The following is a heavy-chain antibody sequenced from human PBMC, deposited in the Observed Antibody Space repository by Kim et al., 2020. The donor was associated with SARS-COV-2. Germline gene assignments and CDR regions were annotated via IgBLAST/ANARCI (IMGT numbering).Heavy chain of an antibody. Sequence: SETLSLTCAVYGGSFSGYYWSWIRQPPGKGLEWIGEINHSGSTNYNPSLKSRVTISVDTSKNQFSLKLSSVIAADTAVYYCARREKYCSSTSCYPPTFDPWGHVTLVTVSS. CDR2: INHSGST. CDR3: ARREKYCSSTSCYPPTFDP. D-gene: IGHD2-2*01. CDR1: GGSFSGYY. V-gene: IGHV4-34*01. J-gene: IGHJ5*02.